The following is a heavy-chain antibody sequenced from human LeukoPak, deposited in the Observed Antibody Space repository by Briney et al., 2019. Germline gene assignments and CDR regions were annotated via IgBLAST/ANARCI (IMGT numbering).Heavy chain of an antibody. Sequence: GGSLRLSCAASGFTFSDYYMSWIRQAPGKGLEWVSGISWNSGSIGYADSVKGRFTISRDNAKNSLYLQMNSLRAEDTALYYCAKELVADAFDIWGQGTMVTVSS. CDR2: ISWNSGSI. CDR1: GFTFSDYY. CDR3: AKELVADAFDI. D-gene: IGHD2-15*01. J-gene: IGHJ3*02. V-gene: IGHV3-9*01.